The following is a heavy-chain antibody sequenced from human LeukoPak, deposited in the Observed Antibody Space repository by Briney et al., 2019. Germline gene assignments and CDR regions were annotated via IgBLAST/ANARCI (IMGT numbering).Heavy chain of an antibody. D-gene: IGHD2-2*01. V-gene: IGHV4-59*01. CDR3: ARGRAYCSSTGCYAGYYYYMDV. J-gene: IGHJ6*03. CDR2: IYYSGST. CDR1: GGSISSYY. Sequence: PSETLSLTCTVSGGSISSYYWSWIRQPPGKGLEWIGYIYYSGSTNYNPSLKSRVTISVDTSKNQFSLKPSSVTAADTAVYYCARGRAYCSSTGCYAGYYYYMDVWGKGTTVTISS.